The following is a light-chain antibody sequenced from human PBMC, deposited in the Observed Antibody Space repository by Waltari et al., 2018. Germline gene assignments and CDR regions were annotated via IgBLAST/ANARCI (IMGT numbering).Light chain of an antibody. Sequence: YVLTQPPSASGTPGQRVTISCSGRSSNIGRNPVNWYKQLPGTATKLLINSNNHRPSWFPDRFSVSKSGTSASLAISGLQSEDEADYYCATWDAILTGWVFGGGTKLTVL. CDR3: ATWDAILTGWV. CDR2: SNN. CDR1: SSNIGRNP. J-gene: IGLJ2*01. V-gene: IGLV1-44*01.